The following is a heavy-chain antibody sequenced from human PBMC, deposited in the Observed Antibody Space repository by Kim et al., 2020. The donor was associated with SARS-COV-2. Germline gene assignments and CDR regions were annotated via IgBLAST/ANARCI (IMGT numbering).Heavy chain of an antibody. D-gene: IGHD6-13*01. J-gene: IGHJ2*01. CDR1: GGTFSSYA. V-gene: IGHV1-69*04. Sequence: SVKVSCKASGGTFSSYAISWVRQAPGQGLEWMGRIIPILGIANYAQKFQGRVTITADKSTSTAYMELSSLRSEDTAVYYCARDREAAAVLFDLWGRGTLFTVSS. CDR3: ARDREAAAVLFDL. CDR2: IIPILGIA.